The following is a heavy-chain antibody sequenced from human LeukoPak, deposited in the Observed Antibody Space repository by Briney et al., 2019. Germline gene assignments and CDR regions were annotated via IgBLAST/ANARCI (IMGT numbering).Heavy chain of an antibody. Sequence: GGSLRLSCAASGFTFSDYYMSWIRQAPGKGLEWISYLSGGSATINYADSVRGRFTISRDNAKNSLYLQMNSLRVEDTAVYYCATAETTFSRPNWFDPWGRRTLVTVSS. CDR3: ATAETTFSRPNWFDP. CDR1: GFTFSDYY. CDR2: LSGGSATI. J-gene: IGHJ5*02. V-gene: IGHV3-11*04. D-gene: IGHD4-17*01.